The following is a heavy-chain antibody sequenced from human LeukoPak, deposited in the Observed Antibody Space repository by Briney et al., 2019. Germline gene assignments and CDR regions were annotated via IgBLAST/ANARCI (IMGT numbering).Heavy chain of an antibody. J-gene: IGHJ4*02. CDR1: GFTFDDYA. V-gene: IGHV3-23*01. D-gene: IGHD3-22*01. CDR3: AKKGYYDGSGYYMYYFDH. Sequence: PGRSLRLSCAASGFTFDDYAMHWVRQAPGKGLEWVSAISGSGGTAYYADSVKGRFTISRDNSKNTLYLQMNSLRAEDTAVYYCAKKGYYDGSGYYMYYFDHWGQGTLVTVSS. CDR2: ISGSGGTA.